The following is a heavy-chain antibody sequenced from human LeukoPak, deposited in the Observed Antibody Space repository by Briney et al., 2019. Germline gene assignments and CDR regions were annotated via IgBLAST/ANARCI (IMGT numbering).Heavy chain of an antibody. CDR1: GFTFSSYS. J-gene: IGHJ4*02. CDR3: AKHGCNYGYAYYFDY. D-gene: IGHD5-18*01. Sequence: PGGSLRLSCAASGFTFSSYSMNWVRQAPGKGLEWVSAISGTGGSTVYADSVKGRFTISRDNSKNTLYLQMNSLRAEDTAVYYCAKHGCNYGYAYYFDYWGQGTLVTVSS. CDR2: ISGTGGST. V-gene: IGHV3-23*01.